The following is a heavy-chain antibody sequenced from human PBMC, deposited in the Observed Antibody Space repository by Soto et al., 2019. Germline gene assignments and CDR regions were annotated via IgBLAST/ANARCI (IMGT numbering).Heavy chain of an antibody. CDR2: ISSSSSTK. V-gene: IGHV3-48*01. D-gene: IGHD3-10*01. Sequence: ESGGGLVQPGGSLRLSCAASGFIFSTYNMNWVRQAPGKGLEWVSYISSSSSTKDYADSVKGRFTISRDNAKNSLYLQMNSLRAEDTAVYYCAREIYYYGSGSHCQVDYWGQGTRVTVSS. J-gene: IGHJ4*02. CDR1: GFIFSTYN. CDR3: AREIYYYGSGSHCQVDY.